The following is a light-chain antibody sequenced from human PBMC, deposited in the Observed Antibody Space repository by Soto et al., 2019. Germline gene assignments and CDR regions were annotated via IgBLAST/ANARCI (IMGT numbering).Light chain of an antibody. CDR2: EVV. Sequence: QSVLTHPPSASGSPGQSVTISCTGTRNDIGAYEFVSWYQHHPGKAPKLIIYEVVQRPSGVPDRFSGSKSGNTASLTVSGLQAADEADYYCKSYAGSNTYVFGTGTKVTV. J-gene: IGLJ1*01. V-gene: IGLV2-8*01. CDR3: KSYAGSNTYV. CDR1: RNDIGAYEF.